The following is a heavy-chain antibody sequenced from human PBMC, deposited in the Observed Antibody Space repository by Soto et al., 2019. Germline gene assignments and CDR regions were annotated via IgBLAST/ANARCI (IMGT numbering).Heavy chain of an antibody. V-gene: IGHV4-4*02. J-gene: IGHJ5*02. Sequence: SETLSLTCGVSGGTIRSPDWWTWVRRPPGKGLEWIGEIFQSGSTNYTPSLESRVTISVDKSKNQFSLTLTSVTAADTAVYFCARGRGRYSSGWSWFDPWGQGILVTVSS. D-gene: IGHD6-19*01. CDR2: IFQSGST. CDR1: GGTIRSPDW. CDR3: ARGRGRYSSGWSWFDP.